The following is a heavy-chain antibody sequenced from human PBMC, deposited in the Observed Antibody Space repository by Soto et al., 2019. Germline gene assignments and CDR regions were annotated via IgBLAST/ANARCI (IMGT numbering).Heavy chain of an antibody. V-gene: IGHV3-9*01. CDR2: ISWNSGRE. Sequence: EVQLVESGGGLVQPGRSLRLSCAASGFAFDAYAIHWVRQGPGKGLEWVSGISWNSGREAYVDSVKGRFTISRDNGNNSLYLQMNNLRADHTALYICVKEFTPGIAAASTPFDYWGQGALVSVPS. CDR1: GFAFDAYA. J-gene: IGHJ4*02. CDR3: VKEFTPGIAAASTPFDY. D-gene: IGHD6-13*01.